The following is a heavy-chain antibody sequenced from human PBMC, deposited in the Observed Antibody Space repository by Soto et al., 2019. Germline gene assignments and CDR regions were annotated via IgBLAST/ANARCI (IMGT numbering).Heavy chain of an antibody. D-gene: IGHD6-19*01. V-gene: IGHV3-7*01. CDR2: INFGGGEK. CDR1: GFTFSSYW. Sequence: GGSLRLSCAASGFTFSSYWMSWVRQAPGRSLEWVANINFGGGEKYHVDSVEGRFDISRDNAKNSLYLQMNSLRAEDTAVYYCASFLYSSAPFDPWGQGTLVTVSS. J-gene: IGHJ5*02. CDR3: ASFLYSSAPFDP.